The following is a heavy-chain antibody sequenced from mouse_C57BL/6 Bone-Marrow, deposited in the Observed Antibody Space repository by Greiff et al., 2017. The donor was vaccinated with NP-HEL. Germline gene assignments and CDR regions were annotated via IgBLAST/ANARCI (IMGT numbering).Heavy chain of an antibody. CDR1: GYTFTSYW. J-gene: IGHJ3*01. V-gene: IGHV1-64*01. Sequence: QVQLQQPGAELVKPGASVKLSCKASGYTFTSYWMHWVKQRPGQGLEWIGMIHPNSCSTNYNEKFKSKATLTVDKSSSTAYMQFSSLTSEDSAVYYCATYSNWFAYWGQGTLVTVSA. CDR3: ATYSNWFAY. D-gene: IGHD2-5*01. CDR2: IHPNSCST.